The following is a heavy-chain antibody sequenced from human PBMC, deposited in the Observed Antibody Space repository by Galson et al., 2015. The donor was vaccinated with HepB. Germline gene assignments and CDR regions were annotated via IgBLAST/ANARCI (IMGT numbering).Heavy chain of an antibody. CDR2: IYYGGRT. CDR3: ARPLVLNGRFTPGVGPFHI. D-gene: IGHD2-8*01. J-gene: IGHJ3*02. Sequence: GWIRQSPKKRLEWIGSIYYGGRTYFSPSFQSRVAMSVDTSKNQLSLTLSSVTAADTAVYYCARPLVLNGRFTPGVGPFHIWGHGTMVTVSA. V-gene: IGHV4-39*01.